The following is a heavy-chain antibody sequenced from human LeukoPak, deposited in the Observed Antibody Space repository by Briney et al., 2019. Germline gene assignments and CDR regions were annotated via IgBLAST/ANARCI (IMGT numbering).Heavy chain of an antibody. CDR2: ISSSSSYI. CDR3: AKGPLIEVAGTTWDY. J-gene: IGHJ4*02. Sequence: GGSLRLSCAASGFTFSSCSMNWVRQAPGKGLEWVSSISSSSSYIYYADSVKGRFTISRDNAKNSLYLQMNSLRAEDRAIYYCAKGPLIEVAGTTWDYWGQGTLVTVSS. V-gene: IGHV3-21*04. CDR1: GFTFSSCS. D-gene: IGHD6-19*01.